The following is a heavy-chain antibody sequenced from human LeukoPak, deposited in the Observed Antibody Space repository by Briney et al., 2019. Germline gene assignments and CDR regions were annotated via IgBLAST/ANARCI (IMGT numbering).Heavy chain of an antibody. CDR3: ARFKSGGFYYFDS. V-gene: IGHV4-61*01. D-gene: IGHD3-3*01. Sequence: SETLSLTCSVSGARLTNPTYYQWRRFRQPPGKALEFIGKVFASGTSTLTSSLKSRVTMSLDTSKNEFSLRLTSVTAEDSAVYFCARFKSGGFYYFDSWGQGALVPVSS. CDR2: VFASGTS. CDR1: GARLTNPTYY. J-gene: IGHJ4*02.